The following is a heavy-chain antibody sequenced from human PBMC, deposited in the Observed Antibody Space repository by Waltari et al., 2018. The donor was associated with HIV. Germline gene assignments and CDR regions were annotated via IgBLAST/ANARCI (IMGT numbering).Heavy chain of an antibody. J-gene: IGHJ6*02. CDR1: GFTFSKYG. V-gene: IGHV3-23*01. Sequence: EVQVLESGGALVQPGGSLRLSCAASGFTFSKYGMSWVRQAPGKGLEWVSTISGSGGSTYYADSVKGRFTVSRDNSKNTLYLQMNSLRAEDTAVYFCVKEHQYSHSWYSYYGMDVWGQGTTVTVSS. CDR3: VKEHQYSHSWYSYYGMDV. D-gene: IGHD6-13*01. CDR2: ISGSGGST.